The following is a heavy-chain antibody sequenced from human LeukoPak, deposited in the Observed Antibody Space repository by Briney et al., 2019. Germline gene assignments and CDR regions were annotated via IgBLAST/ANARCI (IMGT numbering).Heavy chain of an antibody. CDR2: IYYSGST. D-gene: IGHD2/OR15-2a*01. Sequence: PSETLSLTCTVSGGSISGSSYFWGWIRQPPGKGLEWIGSIYYSGSTYYNPSLKSRVTISVDTSKNQFSLKLSSVTAADTAVYYCARDSLSTFDYWGQGALVTVFS. CDR1: GGSISGSSYF. V-gene: IGHV4-39*02. J-gene: IGHJ4*02. CDR3: ARDSLSTFDY.